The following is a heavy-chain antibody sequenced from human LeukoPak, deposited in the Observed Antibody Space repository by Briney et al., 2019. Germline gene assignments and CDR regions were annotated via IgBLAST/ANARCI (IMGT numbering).Heavy chain of an antibody. CDR2: IKEDGSEK. CDR3: ARDTGYFNLDF. D-gene: IGHD3-9*01. J-gene: IGHJ4*02. V-gene: IGHV3-7*01. Sequence: GGSLRLSCAASGFTFSSYGMHWVRQPPGKGLEWVANIKEDGSEKNYVDSMKGRFTISRDNAKNSPYLQLNSLRAEDTAVYYCARDTGYFNLDFWGQGTLVTVSS. CDR1: GFTFSSYG.